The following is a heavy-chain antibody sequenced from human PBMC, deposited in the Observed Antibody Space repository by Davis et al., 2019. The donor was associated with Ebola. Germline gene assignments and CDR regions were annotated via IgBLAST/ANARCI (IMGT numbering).Heavy chain of an antibody. CDR1: GGSISTYY. D-gene: IGHD6-13*01. Sequence: MPSETLSLTCTVSGGSISTYYWSWIRQPPGKGLEWIGYIYYSGSTTYNPSLKSRVTISVDTSKNQFSLKLSSVTAADTAVYYCARHGAAAAPFWYWGQGTLVTVSS. CDR2: IYYSGST. J-gene: IGHJ4*02. CDR3: ARHGAAAAPFWY. V-gene: IGHV4-59*08.